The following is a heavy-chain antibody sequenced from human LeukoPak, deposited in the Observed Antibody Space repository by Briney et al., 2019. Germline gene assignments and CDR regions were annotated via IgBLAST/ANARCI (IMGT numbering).Heavy chain of an antibody. J-gene: IGHJ4*02. CDR1: GFTFSSYH. V-gene: IGHV3-21*01. CDR2: ISSSNGYI. CDR3: ARDRPLYSSSWFFPY. Sequence: GGSLRLSCAASGFTFSSYHMIWVRQAPGKGLEWLSSISSSNGYIYYADSLKGRFTISRDNAKNSLYLQMNSLRAEDTAVYYCARDRPLYSSSWFFPYWGQGTLVTVSS. D-gene: IGHD6-13*01.